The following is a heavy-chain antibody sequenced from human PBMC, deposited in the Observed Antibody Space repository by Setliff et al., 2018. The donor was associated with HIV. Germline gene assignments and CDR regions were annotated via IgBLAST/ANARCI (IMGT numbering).Heavy chain of an antibody. J-gene: IGHJ3*02. CDR2: IGVYNGNA. CDR1: GYTFTSYG. Sequence: GASVKVSCKASGYTFTSYGISWVRQAPGQGLEWMGWIGVYNGNADYAQKVQGRVTMTTDTSTSTASMELRSLRSDDAAVYYCARGIFGVADDAFEIWGQGTMVTVSS. V-gene: IGHV1-18*01. D-gene: IGHD3-3*01. CDR3: ARGIFGVADDAFEI.